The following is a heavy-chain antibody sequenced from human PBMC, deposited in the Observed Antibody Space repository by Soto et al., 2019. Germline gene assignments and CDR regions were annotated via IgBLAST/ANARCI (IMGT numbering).Heavy chain of an antibody. J-gene: IGHJ4*01. CDR1: GDSITYYY. CDR2: IYSSGST. V-gene: IGHV4-59*08. CDR3: VGVGSGELLLY. D-gene: IGHD3-10*01. Sequence: SETLSLTCTVSGDSITYYYWSWIRQPPGKGLEWIGYIYSSGSTNHNPSLKSRVALSIDTSKSQLSLRLTSVTAADTAMYYCVGVGSGELLLYWGQGTLVTVSS.